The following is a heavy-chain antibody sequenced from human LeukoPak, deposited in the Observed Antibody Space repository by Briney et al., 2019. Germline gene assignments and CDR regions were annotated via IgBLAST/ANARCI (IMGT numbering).Heavy chain of an antibody. V-gene: IGHV3-48*04. D-gene: IGHD6-19*01. CDR1: GFTFSSYS. CDR2: ISSSSSTI. CDR3: ARLQTGRGIAVAGLDY. J-gene: IGHJ4*02. Sequence: GGSLRLSCAASGFTFSSYSMNWVRQAPGKGLEWVSYISSSSSTIYYADSVKGRFTISRDNAKNSLYLQMNSLRAEDTAVYYCARLQTGRGIAVAGLDYWGQGTLVTVSS.